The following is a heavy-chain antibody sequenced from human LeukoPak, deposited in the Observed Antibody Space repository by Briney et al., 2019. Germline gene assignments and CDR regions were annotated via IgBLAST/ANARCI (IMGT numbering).Heavy chain of an antibody. D-gene: IGHD3-16*01. J-gene: IGHJ4*02. CDR2: LASDETNK. Sequence: GGSLRLSCEASGLTISDSWIHWVRRAPGKGLMWVSRLASDETNKIYADSVKGRFTISRDNAKNTLYLQMNSLRVEDTGIYYCARDAGWGRLDSWGQGALVTVSS. CDR3: ARDAGWGRLDS. CDR1: GLTISDSW. V-gene: IGHV3-74*01.